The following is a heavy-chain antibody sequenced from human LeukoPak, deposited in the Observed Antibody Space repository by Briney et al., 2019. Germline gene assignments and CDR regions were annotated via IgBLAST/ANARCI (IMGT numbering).Heavy chain of an antibody. V-gene: IGHV1-2*06. Sequence: ASVKVSCKASGYTFTGYHMHWVRQAPGQGLEWMGRINPNSGDTNYAQKFQGRVTMTRDTSISTAYMELSRLRSDDTAVYYCARSDTAMGFDYWGQGTLVTVSS. CDR3: ARSDTAMGFDY. J-gene: IGHJ4*02. CDR1: GYTFTGYH. CDR2: INPNSGDT. D-gene: IGHD5-18*01.